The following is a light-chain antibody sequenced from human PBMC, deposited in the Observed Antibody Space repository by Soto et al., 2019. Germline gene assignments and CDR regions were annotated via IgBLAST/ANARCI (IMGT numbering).Light chain of an antibody. V-gene: IGKV3-11*01. J-gene: IGKJ5*01. CDR3: QQRRNWPIT. CDR1: QSVNYY. Sequence: EIVLTQSPATLSLSPGERATLSCRASQSVNYYLAWYQQKPGQAPRLLIYDASNRATGIPARFSGRGSGTDFTLTISSLEPEDFALYYCQQRRNWPITFGQGTRLDIK. CDR2: DAS.